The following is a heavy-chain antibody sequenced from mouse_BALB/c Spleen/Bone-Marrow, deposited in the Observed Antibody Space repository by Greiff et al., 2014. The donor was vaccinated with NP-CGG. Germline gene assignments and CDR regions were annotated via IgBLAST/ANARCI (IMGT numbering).Heavy chain of an antibody. CDR1: GFNIKDTY. Sequence: EVQLQQSGAELVKPGASVKLSCTTSGFNIKDTYIHWVKQRPEQGLEWIGRIDPANGNTKYDPEFQGKATITADTSSNTAYLDLSSQTSEDPAVYSCALDAPFDYWGQGTLVTVSA. CDR3: ALDAPFDY. V-gene: IGHV14-3*02. J-gene: IGHJ3*01. D-gene: IGHD2-3*01. CDR2: IDPANGNT.